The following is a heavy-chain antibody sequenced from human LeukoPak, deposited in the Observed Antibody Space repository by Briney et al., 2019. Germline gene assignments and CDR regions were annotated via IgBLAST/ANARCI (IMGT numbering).Heavy chain of an antibody. Sequence: HPGGSLRLSCAASGFTFSSYTMSWVRQAPGKGLEWVSAIGGSGGSTYYADSVKGRFTISRDNSKNTLYLQMNSLRAEDTAVYYCAKDLTSYYDFWSGYSGFDYWGQGTLVTVSS. CDR1: GFTFSSYT. D-gene: IGHD3-3*01. CDR2: IGGSGGST. CDR3: AKDLTSYYDFWSGYSGFDY. V-gene: IGHV3-23*01. J-gene: IGHJ4*02.